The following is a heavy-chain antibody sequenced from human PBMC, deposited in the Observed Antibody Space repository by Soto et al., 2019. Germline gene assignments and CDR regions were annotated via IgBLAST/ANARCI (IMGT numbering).Heavy chain of an antibody. CDR1: GVSXGXXXXX. J-gene: IGHJ4*01. D-gene: IGHD3-10*01. CDR3: ARLPRTTVHGTGTDY. CDR2: INSGGRT. Sequence: XQEXXPGLXKPSETLSLTCTVSGVSXGXXXXXXXWIRQPPGKGLEWIASINSGGRTFXXXXXXXXXXXXXXXXXXXXXXXXTSMTAGDTAIYYCARLPRTTVHGTGTDYWGXXTLVTVSS. V-gene: IGHV4-39*01.